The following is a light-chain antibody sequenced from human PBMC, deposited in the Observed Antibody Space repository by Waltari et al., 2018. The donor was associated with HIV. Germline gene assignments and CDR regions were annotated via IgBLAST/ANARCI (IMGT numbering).Light chain of an antibody. CDR2: DTS. V-gene: IGLV7-46*01. CDR3: LLSYSGSRHVI. J-gene: IGLJ2*01. CDR1: SGPVTIGHY. Sequence: QAVVTQEPSLTVSPGGTVTPTCSSISGPVTIGHYPYWFQQKPGQAPRTLIYDTSSRQSWTPTRFSGFILGGKAALTLSGALPEDEAEYYCLLSYSGSRHVIFGGGTKLTVL.